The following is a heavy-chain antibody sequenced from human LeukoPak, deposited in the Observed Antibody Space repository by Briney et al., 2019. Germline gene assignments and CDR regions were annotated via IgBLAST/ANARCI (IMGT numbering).Heavy chain of an antibody. Sequence: GASVKVSCKASGYTFTSYGISWVRQAPGQGLEWMGWISAYNGNTNYAQKLQGRVTMTTDTSTSTAYMELRSLRSDDTAVYYCARAMIMGAPSPSYYYYYYYMDVWGKGTTVTVSS. D-gene: IGHD1-26*01. V-gene: IGHV1-18*01. CDR2: ISAYNGNT. CDR3: ARAMIMGAPSPSYYYYYYYMDV. CDR1: GYTFTSYG. J-gene: IGHJ6*03.